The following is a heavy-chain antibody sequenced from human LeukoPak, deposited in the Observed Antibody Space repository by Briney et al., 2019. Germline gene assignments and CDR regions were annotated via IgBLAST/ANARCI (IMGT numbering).Heavy chain of an antibody. CDR3: ARDGGSYDILTGYYRGGHFDY. Sequence: SETLSLTCTVSGGSISSYYWSWIRQPPGKGLEWIGYIYYSGSTNYNPSLKSRVTISVDTSKNQFSLKLSSVTAADTAVYYCARDGGSYDILTGYYRGGHFDYWGQGTLVTVSS. J-gene: IGHJ4*02. D-gene: IGHD3-9*01. CDR1: GGSISSYY. CDR2: IYYSGST. V-gene: IGHV4-59*01.